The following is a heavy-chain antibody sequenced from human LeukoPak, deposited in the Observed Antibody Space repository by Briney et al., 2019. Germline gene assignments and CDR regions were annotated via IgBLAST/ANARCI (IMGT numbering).Heavy chain of an antibody. V-gene: IGHV3-30*04. CDR2: ISYDGSNK. CDR3: ARATTVTTGVDY. D-gene: IGHD4-17*01. J-gene: IGHJ4*02. Sequence: GGSLRLSCAASGFTFSSYAMHWVRQAPGKGLEWVAVISYDGSNKYYADSVKGRFTISRDNSKNTPYLQMNSLRAEDTAVYYCARATTVTTGVDYWGQGTLVTVSS. CDR1: GFTFSSYA.